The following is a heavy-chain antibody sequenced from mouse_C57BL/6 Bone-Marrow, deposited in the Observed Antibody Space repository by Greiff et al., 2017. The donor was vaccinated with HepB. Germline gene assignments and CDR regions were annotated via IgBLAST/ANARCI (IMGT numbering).Heavy chain of an antibody. Sequence: EVKLVESGGDLVKPGGSLKLSCAASGFTFSSYGMSWVRQTPDKRLEWVATISSGGSYTYYPDSVKGRVTISRDNAKNTLYLQMSSLKSEDTAMYYCARRGYWGQGTSVTVSS. CDR1: GFTFSSYG. J-gene: IGHJ4*01. CDR3: ARRGY. V-gene: IGHV5-6*02. CDR2: ISSGGSYT.